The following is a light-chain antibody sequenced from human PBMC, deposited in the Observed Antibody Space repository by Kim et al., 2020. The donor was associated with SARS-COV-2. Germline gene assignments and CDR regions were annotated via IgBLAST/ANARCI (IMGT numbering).Light chain of an antibody. J-gene: IGLJ2*01. Sequence: SYELTQPLSVSVALGQTARITCGRNNIGNEHVHWYQQKPGQAPMLVIYRDSNRPSGIPERFSGSNSQNTATLTISRAQAGDEADYYCQVWDSSTAWGFGG. V-gene: IGLV3-9*01. CDR1: NIGNEH. CDR2: RDS. CDR3: QVWDSSTAWG.